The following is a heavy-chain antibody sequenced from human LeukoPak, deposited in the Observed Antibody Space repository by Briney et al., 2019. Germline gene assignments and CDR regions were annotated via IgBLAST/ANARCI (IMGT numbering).Heavy chain of an antibody. D-gene: IGHD2-21*02. J-gene: IGHJ3*02. Sequence: QPGRSLRLSCAASGFALSFHALHWVRQSPGKGLEWVAAISYDGTNKFYADSVKGRFTVSRDNSQKTMFLEMNSLRPEDTAVYSCARGMTASLRANAGFDIWGQGTTVAVSS. CDR2: ISYDGTNK. CDR1: GFALSFHA. V-gene: IGHV3-30*04. CDR3: ARGMTASLRANAGFDI.